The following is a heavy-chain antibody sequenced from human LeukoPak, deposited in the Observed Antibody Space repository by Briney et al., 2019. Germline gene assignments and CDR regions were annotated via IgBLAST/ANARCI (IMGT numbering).Heavy chain of an antibody. CDR3: ARVPPHYYDSSGYGGYYYYGMDV. J-gene: IGHJ6*02. CDR1: GFTFSSYS. Sequence: PRGSLRLSCAASGFTFSSYSMNWVRQAPGKGLEWVSSISSSSSYIYYADSVKGRFTISRDNAKNSLYPQMNSLRAEDTAVYYCARVPPHYYDSSGYGGYYYYGMDVWGQGTTVTVSS. D-gene: IGHD3-22*01. V-gene: IGHV3-21*01. CDR2: ISSSSSYI.